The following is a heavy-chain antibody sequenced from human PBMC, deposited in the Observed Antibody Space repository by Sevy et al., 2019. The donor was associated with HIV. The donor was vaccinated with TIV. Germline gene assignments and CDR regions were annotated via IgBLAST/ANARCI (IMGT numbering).Heavy chain of an antibody. CDR3: ARAPPVRSGDDSLNWFDP. CDR2: VYYTGST. Sequence: SETLSLTCTVSGGSISVYYWSWIRQPPGKELEYIGYVYYTGSTNYNPSLKSRVTISVDTSNNQSSLKLTSVTAADTAVYYCARAPPVRSGDDSLNWFDPWGQGTLVTVSS. D-gene: IGHD5-12*01. V-gene: IGHV4-59*01. J-gene: IGHJ5*02. CDR1: GGSISVYY.